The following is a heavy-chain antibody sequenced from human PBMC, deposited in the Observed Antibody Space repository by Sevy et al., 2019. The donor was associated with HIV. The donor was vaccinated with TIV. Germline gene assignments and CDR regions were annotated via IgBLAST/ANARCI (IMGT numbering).Heavy chain of an antibody. D-gene: IGHD2-2*01. V-gene: IGHV3-64*01. J-gene: IGHJ3*02. CDR3: ASIIVVVPAGAFDI. CDR2: ISSNGGST. CDR1: GFTFSSYA. Sequence: GGSLRLSCAASGFTFSSYAMHWVRQAPGKGLEYVSAISSNGGSTYYANSVKGRFTISRDNSKNTLYLQMGSLRAEDMAVYYCASIIVVVPAGAFDIWGQRTMVTVSS.